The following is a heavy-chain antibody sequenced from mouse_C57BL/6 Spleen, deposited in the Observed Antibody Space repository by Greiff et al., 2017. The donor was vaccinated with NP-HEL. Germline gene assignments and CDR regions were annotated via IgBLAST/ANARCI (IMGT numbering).Heavy chain of an antibody. CDR3: ARWDYDSNYVWYFDV. D-gene: IGHD2-5*01. CDR2: IYPGSGST. CDR1: GYTFTSYW. Sequence: QVQLQQPGAELVKPGASVKMSCKASGYTFTSYWITWVKQRPGQGLAWIGDIYPGSGSTNYNEKFKSKATLTVDTSSSTAYMQLSSLTSEDSAVYYCARWDYDSNYVWYFDVWGTGTTVTVSS. J-gene: IGHJ1*03. V-gene: IGHV1-55*01.